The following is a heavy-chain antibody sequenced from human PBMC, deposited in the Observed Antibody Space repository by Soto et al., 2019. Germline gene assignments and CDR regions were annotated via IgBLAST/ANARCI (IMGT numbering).Heavy chain of an antibody. CDR2: IDPSDSYT. J-gene: IGHJ5*02. CDR1: GYSFTSYW. CDR3: ARYTYGSFNWFDP. D-gene: IGHD5-18*01. Sequence: GESLKISCKGSGYSFTSYWISWVRQMPGKGLEWMGRIDPSDSYTNYSPSFQGHVTISADKSISTAYLQWSSLKASDTAMYYCARYTYGSFNWFDPWGQGTQVTVSS. V-gene: IGHV5-10-1*01.